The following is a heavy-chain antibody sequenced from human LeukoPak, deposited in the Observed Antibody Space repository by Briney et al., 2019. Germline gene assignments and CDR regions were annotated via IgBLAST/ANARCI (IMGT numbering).Heavy chain of an antibody. J-gene: IGHJ4*02. Sequence: SGGSLRLSCAASGFTFSNYAMSWLRQAPGKGLEWVSVICGSGGGTYYADSVKGRFTVSRDNSKNTLFLQMNSLRAEDTAVYYCATGLSENLRWYFGYWGQGTLVTVSS. V-gene: IGHV3-23*01. CDR2: ICGSGGGT. CDR3: ATGLSENLRWYFGY. CDR1: GFTFSNYA. D-gene: IGHD4-23*01.